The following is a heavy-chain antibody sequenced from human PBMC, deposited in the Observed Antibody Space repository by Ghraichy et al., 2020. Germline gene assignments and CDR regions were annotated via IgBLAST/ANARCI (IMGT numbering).Heavy chain of an antibody. D-gene: IGHD2-15*01. V-gene: IGHV4-34*01. J-gene: IGHJ4*02. CDR3: ARGRYCGGGACYPRPSNFDF. CDR2: INYVGST. Sequence: SETLSLTCAVYGGSIAGYYWSWIRQSPGRRLEWVGEINYVGSTIYNPSLDSRLLISLDMSRNQFSLKLTSVAAADTAVYYCARGRYCGGGACYPRPSNFDFWGRGILVTVSS. CDR1: GGSIAGYY.